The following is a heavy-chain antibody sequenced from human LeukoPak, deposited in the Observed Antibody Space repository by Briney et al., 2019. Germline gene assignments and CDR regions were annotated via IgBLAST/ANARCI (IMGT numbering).Heavy chain of an antibody. V-gene: IGHV1-2*02. Sequence: ASVKVSCKASGYTFTGYYMHWVRQAPGQGLEWMGWINPNSGGTNYAQKFQGRVTMTRDTSISTAYMELSRLRSEDTAVYYCARGGISPPYYYGMDVWGQGTTVTVSS. CDR3: ARGGISPPYYYGMDV. CDR2: INPNSGGT. CDR1: GYTFTGYY. J-gene: IGHJ6*02. D-gene: IGHD2/OR15-2a*01.